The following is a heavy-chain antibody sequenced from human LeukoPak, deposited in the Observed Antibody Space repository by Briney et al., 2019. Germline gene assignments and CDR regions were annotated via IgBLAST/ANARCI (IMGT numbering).Heavy chain of an antibody. J-gene: IGHJ3*01. CDR1: GFTFSSYW. Sequence: GGSLRLSCAASGFTFSSYWMHWVRQAPGKGLVWVSRINSDGSSTSYADSVKGRFTISRDNAKNTLYLQMNSLRAEDTAVYYCAREPAARGGRSIAVADDAFDVWGQGTMVTVSS. CDR3: AREPAARGGRSIAVADDAFDV. V-gene: IGHV3-74*01. D-gene: IGHD6-19*01. CDR2: INSDGSST.